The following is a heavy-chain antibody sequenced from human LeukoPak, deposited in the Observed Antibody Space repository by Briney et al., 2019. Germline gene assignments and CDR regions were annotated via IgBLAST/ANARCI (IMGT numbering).Heavy chain of an antibody. CDR2: IRNKAYGGTA. CDR3: TREKRYFDWFQADY. Sequence: GSLRLSCTASGFTFSDYAMSWFRQAPGKGLEWVGFIRNKAYGGTAEYAASVKGRFTISRDDSKTIAYLQMNSLKTEDTAVYYCTREKRYFDWFQADYWGQGTLVTASS. V-gene: IGHV3-49*03. J-gene: IGHJ4*02. D-gene: IGHD3-9*01. CDR1: GFTFSDYA.